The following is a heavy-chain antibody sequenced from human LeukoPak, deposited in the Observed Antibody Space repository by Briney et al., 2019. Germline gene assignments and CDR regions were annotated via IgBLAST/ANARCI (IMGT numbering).Heavy chain of an antibody. J-gene: IGHJ5*02. CDR1: GSPFTSYA. V-gene: IGHV7-4-1*02. D-gene: IGHD6-19*01. CDR2: INTNTGNP. Sequence: AASLKFSSKASGSPFTSYAMNWVRRAPGQGLEWVGWINTNTGNPTYAQGFTGRFVFSLDTSVSTAYLQISSLKAGDTAVYYCARARAVGLGDWFDPWGQGTLVTVSS. CDR3: ARARAVGLGDWFDP.